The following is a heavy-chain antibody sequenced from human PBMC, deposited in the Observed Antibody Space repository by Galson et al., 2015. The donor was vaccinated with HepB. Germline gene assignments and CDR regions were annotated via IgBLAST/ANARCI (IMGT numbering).Heavy chain of an antibody. V-gene: IGHV3-74*01. CDR1: GFTFSSYW. Sequence: SPRLSCAASGFTFSSYWMHWVRQAPGKGLVWVSRINSDGSSTSYADSVKGRFTISRDNAKNTLYLQMNSLRAEDTAVYYCARVYYDSSGDYYFDYWGQGTLVTVSS. D-gene: IGHD3-22*01. CDR3: ARVYYDSSGDYYFDY. J-gene: IGHJ4*02. CDR2: INSDGSST.